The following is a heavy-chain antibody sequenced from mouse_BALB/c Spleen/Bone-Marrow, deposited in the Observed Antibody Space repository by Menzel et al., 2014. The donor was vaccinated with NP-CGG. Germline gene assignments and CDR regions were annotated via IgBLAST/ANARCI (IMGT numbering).Heavy chain of an antibody. CDR1: GYTFTEYT. J-gene: IGHJ4*01. CDR2: VYPGSGSI. CDR3: ARHEVRYDEGYYAIDY. V-gene: IGHV1-62-2*01. D-gene: IGHD2-14*01. Sequence: VQGVESGAELVKSGASVKLSCKASGYTFTEYTIHWVKQRSGQGLEWIGWVYPGSGSIKNNEKFKDKATLTADKSSSTVYMELSKLTSEDSAVYFCARHEVRYDEGYYAIDYWGQGTPVTVSS.